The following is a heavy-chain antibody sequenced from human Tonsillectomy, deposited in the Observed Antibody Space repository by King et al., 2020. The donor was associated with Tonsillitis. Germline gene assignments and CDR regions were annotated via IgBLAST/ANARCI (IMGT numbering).Heavy chain of an antibody. J-gene: IGHJ3*01. CDR3: AKDIGFSSGRAGNGFDV. D-gene: IGHD6-19*01. CDR2: ITWNSGSI. V-gene: IGHV3-9*01. Sequence: VQLVESGGGLVQPGRSLRLSCAASGFTFDDYAMHWVRQPPGKGLEWVSGITWNSGSIGYADSVKGRFTISRDNAKNSLYLEMNNLRTEETALYYCAKDIGFSSGRAGNGFDVRGQGTMVTVSS. CDR1: GFTFDDYA.